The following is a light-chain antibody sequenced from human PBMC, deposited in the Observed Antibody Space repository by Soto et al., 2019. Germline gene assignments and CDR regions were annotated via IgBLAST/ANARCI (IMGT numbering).Light chain of an antibody. Sequence: IELTQSPGTLSLPPGERATLSCRDSQSVSSSYLAWYQQKPGQAPRLLIYGASSRATGIPDRFSGSGAGTDFTLTISRLEPEDVAVYYCQQYGSSPPSTFGQGTRLEIK. CDR3: QQYGSSPPST. V-gene: IGKV3-20*01. CDR2: GAS. J-gene: IGKJ5*01. CDR1: QSVSSSY.